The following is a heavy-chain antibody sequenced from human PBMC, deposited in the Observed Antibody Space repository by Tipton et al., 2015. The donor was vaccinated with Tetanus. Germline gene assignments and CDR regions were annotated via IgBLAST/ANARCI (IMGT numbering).Heavy chain of an antibody. V-gene: IGHV3-23*01. CDR3: AKVGSDRYILRTPFDY. CDR2: ISSNGHTT. Sequence: SLRLSCAASGFTFSTLAMNWVRQAPGKGLEWVSGISSNGHTTYYADSVKGRFTISRDNSKNTLYLQMNSLRDEDTAVYYCAKVGSDRYILRTPFDYWGQGTLVTVSS. CDR1: GFTFSTLA. J-gene: IGHJ4*02. D-gene: IGHD6-19*01.